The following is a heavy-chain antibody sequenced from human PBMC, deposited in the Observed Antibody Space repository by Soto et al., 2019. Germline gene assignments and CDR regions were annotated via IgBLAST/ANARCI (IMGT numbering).Heavy chain of an antibody. V-gene: IGHV3-74*03. Sequence: PGGSLRLSCAASGFTFSAYWMHWVRQAPGKGLVWVSRTNTDGTATTYADSVEGRFTISRDNPKNMLYLQMNSLRAEDTAVYYCTRGHYYGMDVWGQGTTVTAP. CDR3: TRGHYYGMDV. CDR2: TNTDGTAT. CDR1: GFTFSAYW. J-gene: IGHJ6*02.